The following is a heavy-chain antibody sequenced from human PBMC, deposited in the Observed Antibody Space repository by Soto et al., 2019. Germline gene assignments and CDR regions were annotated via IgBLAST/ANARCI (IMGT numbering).Heavy chain of an antibody. J-gene: IGHJ4*02. D-gene: IGHD1-7*01. Sequence: GESLILSCPASGFSFSRYGMNWLRQAPGKGLEWVSFISSAGVIRMFADSVQGRFTISRDNAKNSLYLQMYSLRDEDSAVYYCARVNYLDDYWGQGTLVTVSS. CDR3: ARVNYLDDY. CDR1: GFSFSRYG. CDR2: ISSAGVIR. V-gene: IGHV3-48*02.